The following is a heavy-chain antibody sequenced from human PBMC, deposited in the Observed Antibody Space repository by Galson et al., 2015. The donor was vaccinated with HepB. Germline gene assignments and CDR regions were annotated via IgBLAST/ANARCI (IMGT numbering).Heavy chain of an antibody. V-gene: IGHV4-31*03. CDR2: IYYSGST. D-gene: IGHD6-19*01. CDR3: ARQSGAVAGNWFDP. Sequence: ILSLTCTVSGGSISSGGYYWSWIRQHPGKGLEWIGYIYYSGSTYYNPSLKSRVTISVDTSKNQFSLKLSSVTAADTAVYYCARQSGAVAGNWFDPWGQGTLVTVSS. CDR1: GGSISSGGYY. J-gene: IGHJ5*02.